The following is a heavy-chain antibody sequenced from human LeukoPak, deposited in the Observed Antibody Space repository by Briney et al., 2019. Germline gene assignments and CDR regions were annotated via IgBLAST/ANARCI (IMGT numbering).Heavy chain of an antibody. J-gene: IGHJ4*02. CDR2: IYYSGST. Sequence: PSETLSLTCTVSGGSISSYYWSWIRQPPGKGLEWIGYIYYSGSTNYNPSLKSRVTISVDTSKNQFSLKLSSVTAADTAVYYCARARIRFLEWLPYYFDYWGQGTLVTVSS. CDR3: ARARIRFLEWLPYYFDY. CDR1: GGSISSYY. V-gene: IGHV4-59*01. D-gene: IGHD3-3*01.